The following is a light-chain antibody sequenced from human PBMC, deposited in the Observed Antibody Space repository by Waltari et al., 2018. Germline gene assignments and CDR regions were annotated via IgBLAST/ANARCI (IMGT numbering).Light chain of an antibody. J-gene: IGKJ1*01. CDR2: AAS. V-gene: IGKV1-8*01. CDR1: PSVSTY. CDR3: QQYYDYQRS. Sequence: AIRMTQSPSSLSASTGARVTIPCRASPSVSTYLAWYQQKPGKAPKLLIYAASTLQRGVPLRFSGSGSGTDFTLSISCLQSEDFATYYCQQYYDYQRSFGQGTKVEIK.